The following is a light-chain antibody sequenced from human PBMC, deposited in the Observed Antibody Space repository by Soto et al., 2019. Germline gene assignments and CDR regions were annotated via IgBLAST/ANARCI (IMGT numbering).Light chain of an antibody. CDR1: QSLVYSDGNTY. J-gene: IGKJ1*01. V-gene: IGKV2-30*01. CDR2: QVS. Sequence: DVVMTQSPLSLPVTLGQPASISCRSSQSLVYSDGNTYLHWFQQRPGQSPRRLIYQVSNRASGVPERFSGRGSGTDFTLKISRVEAEDVGVYYCMQGTHWPRMFGQGTKVEIK. CDR3: MQGTHWPRM.